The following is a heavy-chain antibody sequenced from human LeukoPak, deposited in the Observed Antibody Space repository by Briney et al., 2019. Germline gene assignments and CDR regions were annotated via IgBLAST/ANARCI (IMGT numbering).Heavy chain of an antibody. J-gene: IGHJ4*02. CDR1: GYSFTSYW. V-gene: IGHV5-51*01. CDR2: IYPGDSDT. D-gene: IGHD6-13*01. CDR3: ARQDGSAMYCFDF. Sequence: GESLKISCTGSGYSFTSYWIAWLRQMPGKGLEWMGIIYPGDSDTKYSPSFQGHVTISVDKSINTAYLQWGSLETPDTAIFYCARQDGSAMYCFDFWGQGTLVTVSS.